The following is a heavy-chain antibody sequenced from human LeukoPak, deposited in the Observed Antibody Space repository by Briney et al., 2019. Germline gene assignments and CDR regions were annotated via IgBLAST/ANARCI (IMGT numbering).Heavy chain of an antibody. J-gene: IGHJ4*02. CDR3: AKCPSPSSTSCYAGY. CDR1: GFTFSSYG. V-gene: IGHV3-23*01. Sequence: GGSLRLSCAASGFTFSSYGMSWVRQAPGKGLEWVSAISGSGGSTYYADSVKGRFTISRDNSKNTLYLQMSSLRAEDTAVYYCAKCPSPSSTSCYAGYWGQGTLVTVSS. CDR2: ISGSGGST. D-gene: IGHD2-2*01.